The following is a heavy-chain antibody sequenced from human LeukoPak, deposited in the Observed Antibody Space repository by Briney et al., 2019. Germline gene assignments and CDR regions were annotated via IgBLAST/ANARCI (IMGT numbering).Heavy chain of an antibody. CDR3: AREREGSYGY. D-gene: IGHD4-17*01. J-gene: IGHJ4*02. CDR2: INPSGGST. Sequence: ASVKVSCKASGYTFTSYGISWVRQAPGQGLEWMGIINPSGGSTNYAQKFQGRVTMTRDTSTSTVYMELSSLRSEDTAVYYCAREREGSYGYWGQGTLVTVSS. CDR1: GYTFTSYG. V-gene: IGHV1-46*01.